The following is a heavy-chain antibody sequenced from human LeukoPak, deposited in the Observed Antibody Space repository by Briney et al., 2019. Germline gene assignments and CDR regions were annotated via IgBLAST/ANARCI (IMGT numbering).Heavy chain of an antibody. V-gene: IGHV4-34*01. D-gene: IGHD3-22*01. CDR3: ARHQYYYDSSGYPVPFDY. J-gene: IGHJ4*02. CDR1: GGSFSGYY. Sequence: SETLSLTCAVYGGSFSGYYWSWIRQPPGKGLEWIGSIYYSGSTYYNPSLKSRVTISVDTSKNQFSLKLSSVTAADTAVYYCARHQYYYDSSGYPVPFDYWGQGTLVTVSS. CDR2: IYYSGST.